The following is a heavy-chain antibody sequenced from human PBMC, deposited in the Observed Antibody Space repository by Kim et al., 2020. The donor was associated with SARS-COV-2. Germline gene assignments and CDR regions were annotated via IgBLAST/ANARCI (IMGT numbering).Heavy chain of an antibody. D-gene: IGHD1-26*01. V-gene: IGHV4-61*01. J-gene: IGHJ4*02. CDR1: GDSVSSGSYF. CDR3: ARGTLGSGPPALY. CDR2: MYSTSS. Sequence: SETLSLTCTVSGDSVSSGSYFWSWIRQPPGKGLEWVGYMYSTSSNYNPSLKSRMTISIDTSKNQVSLKLSSVTAADTAVYYCARGTLGSGPPALYWGQGT.